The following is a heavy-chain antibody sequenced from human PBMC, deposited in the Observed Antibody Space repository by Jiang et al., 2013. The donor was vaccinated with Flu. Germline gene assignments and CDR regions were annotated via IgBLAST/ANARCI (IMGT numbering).Heavy chain of an antibody. D-gene: IGHD3-22*01. V-gene: IGHV4-4*02. CDR3: ARDRWYYYDTSGSSGSGCFDL. J-gene: IGHJ2*01. CDR1: GGSINSSNW. Sequence: CAVSGGSINSSNWWTLGPPAPQGRGLEWIGEMSHSGSTNYSPSLKSRITILVDKSKNQFSLKLSSLTAADTAMYYCARDRWYYYDTSGSSGSGCFDLWGRGTLVTVAS. CDR2: MSHSGST.